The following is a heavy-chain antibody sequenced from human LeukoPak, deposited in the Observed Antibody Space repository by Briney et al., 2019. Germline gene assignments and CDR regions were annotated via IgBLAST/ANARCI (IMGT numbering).Heavy chain of an antibody. J-gene: IGHJ4*02. CDR2: IYYSGST. CDR1: GGTISSYY. V-gene: IGHV4-59*01. CDR3: ARGFDSKSTYFDY. D-gene: IGHD5-12*01. Sequence: SETLSLTCTVSGGTISSYYWSWIRQPPGKGLEWIGYIYYSGSTNYNPSLKSRVPISVDTSKNRFSLKLSSVTAADTAVYYCARGFDSKSTYFDYWGLGTLVTVSS.